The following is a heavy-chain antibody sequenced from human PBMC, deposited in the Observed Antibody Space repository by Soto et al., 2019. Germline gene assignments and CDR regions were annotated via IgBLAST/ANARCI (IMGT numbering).Heavy chain of an antibody. D-gene: IGHD3-16*01. CDR2: IIPIFGTA. CDR3: ARDRGPQGGGPIDI. Sequence: ASVKVSCKASGGTFSSYAISWVRQAPGQGLEWIGGIIPIFGTANYAQKFQGRVTITADESTSTAYMELSSLRSEDTAVYYCARDRGPQGGGPIDIWGQGTMVTVSS. J-gene: IGHJ3*02. CDR1: GGTFSSYA. V-gene: IGHV1-69*13.